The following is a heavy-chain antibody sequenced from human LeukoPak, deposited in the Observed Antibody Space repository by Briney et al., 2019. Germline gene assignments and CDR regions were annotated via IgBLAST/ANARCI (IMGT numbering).Heavy chain of an antibody. J-gene: IGHJ4*02. CDR2: INHSGST. V-gene: IGHV4-34*01. Sequence: SETLSLTCAVYGGSFSGYYWSRIRQPPGKGLEWIGEINHSGSTNYNPSLKSRVTISVDTSKNQFSLKLSSVTAADTAVYYCARGLHSRVAGTRFDYWGQGTLVTVSS. CDR1: GGSFSGYY. CDR3: ARGLHSRVAGTRFDY. D-gene: IGHD6-19*01.